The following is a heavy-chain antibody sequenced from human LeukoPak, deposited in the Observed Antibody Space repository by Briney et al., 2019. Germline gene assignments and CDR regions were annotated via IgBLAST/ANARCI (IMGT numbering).Heavy chain of an antibody. CDR3: AKDMKGSAWPGYFDY. V-gene: IGHV3-30*02. Sequence: GGSLRLSCAASGFIFSTYGMHWVRQAPGKGLEWVAFIRYDGSNKYYADSVKGRFTISRDNSRNTLYLQMNRLRADDTAIYYCAKDMKGSAWPGYFDYWGQGTLVTVSS. CDR1: GFIFSTYG. J-gene: IGHJ4*02. D-gene: IGHD6-19*01. CDR2: IRYDGSNK.